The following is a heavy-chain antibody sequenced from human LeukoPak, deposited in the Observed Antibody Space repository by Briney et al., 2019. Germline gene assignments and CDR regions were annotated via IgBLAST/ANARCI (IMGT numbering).Heavy chain of an antibody. CDR1: GFTFSDYW. D-gene: IGHD3-3*01. CDR3: ARATIFGVVSALGPLDS. V-gene: IGHV3-7*01. CDR2: IKKDGSET. J-gene: IGHJ4*02. Sequence: GGFLRLSCAASGFTFSDYWMTWVRQAPGRGMECMANIKKDGSETFYVDSVEGRFTVSRDNAKNSLYLQMNSLRAEDTAVYDCARATIFGVVSALGPLDSWGQGTLVTVSS.